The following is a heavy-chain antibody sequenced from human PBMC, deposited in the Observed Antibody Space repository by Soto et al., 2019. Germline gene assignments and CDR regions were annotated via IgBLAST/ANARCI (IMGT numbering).Heavy chain of an antibody. CDR3: ARVPSYYYGSNWFDP. Sequence: SETLSLTCTVSGGSISSYYCSWIRQPPGKGLEWIGYIYYSGSTNYNPSLKSRVTISVDTSKNQFSLKLSSVTAADTAVYYCARVPSYYYGSNWFDPWGQGTLVTVSS. CDR1: GGSISSYY. V-gene: IGHV4-59*01. CDR2: IYYSGST. J-gene: IGHJ5*02. D-gene: IGHD3-10*01.